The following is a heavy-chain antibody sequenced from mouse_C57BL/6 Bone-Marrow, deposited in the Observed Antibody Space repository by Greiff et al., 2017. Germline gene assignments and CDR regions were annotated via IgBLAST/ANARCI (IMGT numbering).Heavy chain of an antibody. V-gene: IGHV1-69*01. Sequence: QVQLQQPGAELVMPGASVKLSCKASGYTFPSYWMHWVKQRPGQGLEWIGEIDPSDSYTNYNQKFKGKSTLTVDKSSSTAYMQLSSLTSEDSAVYYCAREDGYGVFAYWGQGTLVTVSA. CDR3: AREDGYGVFAY. CDR1: GYTFPSYW. J-gene: IGHJ3*01. D-gene: IGHD2-2*01. CDR2: IDPSDSYT.